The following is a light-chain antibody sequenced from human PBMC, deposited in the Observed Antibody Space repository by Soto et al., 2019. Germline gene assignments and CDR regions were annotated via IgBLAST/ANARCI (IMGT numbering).Light chain of an antibody. CDR1: SSDVGGYNF. V-gene: IGLV2-8*01. J-gene: IGLJ1*01. CDR2: EVT. Sequence: QSALTQPPSASGSPGQSVTISCTGTSSDVGGYNFVSWYQQHPGEAPKLIIYEVTKRPSGVPDRFSGSKSGNTASLTVSGLQTADEADYYCSSYAGSNNRYVFGTGTKVNVL. CDR3: SSYAGSNNRYV.